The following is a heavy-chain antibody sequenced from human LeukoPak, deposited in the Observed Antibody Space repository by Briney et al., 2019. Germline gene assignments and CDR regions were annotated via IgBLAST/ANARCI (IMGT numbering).Heavy chain of an antibody. CDR2: INPNGGST. Sequence: ASVEVSCKASGYTFTNYYMHWVRQAPGQGLDWMGLINPNGGSTTYAQKFQGRVTMTRDTSTSTVYMQLSSQRSEDTAVYFCARAAGDSYGYRYYFDYWGQGTLVTVSS. CDR1: GYTFTNYY. J-gene: IGHJ4*02. V-gene: IGHV1-46*01. CDR3: ARAAGDSYGYRYYFDY. D-gene: IGHD5-18*01.